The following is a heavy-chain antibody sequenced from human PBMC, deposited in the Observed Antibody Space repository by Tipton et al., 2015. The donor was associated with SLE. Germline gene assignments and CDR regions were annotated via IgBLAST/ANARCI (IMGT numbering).Heavy chain of an antibody. J-gene: IGHJ4*02. CDR1: GGSISSGSYY. V-gene: IGHV4-61*02. CDR2: IYTSGST. CDR3: ARDLAYCSSTSCFDYFDY. D-gene: IGHD2-2*01. Sequence: TLSLTCTVSGGSISSGSYYWSWIRQPAGKGLEWIGRIYTSGSTNYNPSLKSRITIPVDTSKNQFSVKLSSVTAADTAVYYCARDLAYCSSTSCFDYFDYWGQGTLVTVSS.